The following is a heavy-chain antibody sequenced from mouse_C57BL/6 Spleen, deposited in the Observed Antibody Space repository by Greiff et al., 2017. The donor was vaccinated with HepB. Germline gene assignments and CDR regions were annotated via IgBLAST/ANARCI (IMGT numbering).Heavy chain of an antibody. J-gene: IGHJ3*01. CDR2: IDPSDSYT. V-gene: IGHV1-50*01. CDR3: AREDYYGSSWFAY. Sequence: VKLQQPGAELVKPGASVKLSCKASGYTFTSYWMQWVKQRPGQGLEWIGEIDPSDSYTNYNQKFKGKATLTVDTSSSTAYMQLSSLTSEDSAVYSCAREDYYGSSWFAYWGQGTLVTVSA. D-gene: IGHD1-1*01. CDR1: GYTFTSYW.